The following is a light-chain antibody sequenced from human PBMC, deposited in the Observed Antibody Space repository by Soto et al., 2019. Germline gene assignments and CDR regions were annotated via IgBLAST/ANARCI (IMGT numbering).Light chain of an antibody. V-gene: IGKV3-20*01. CDR3: HQHGGSPET. CDR2: RAS. Sequence: VLTQSAGTLSLSAGESATLSWRASQTVSITYLTWYQQKPGQAPRLLIFRASNKATGIPDRFSGSGYGTEFILTISGLEPEDSGIYHCHQHGGSPETFGQGTKVDIK. J-gene: IGKJ1*01. CDR1: QTVSITY.